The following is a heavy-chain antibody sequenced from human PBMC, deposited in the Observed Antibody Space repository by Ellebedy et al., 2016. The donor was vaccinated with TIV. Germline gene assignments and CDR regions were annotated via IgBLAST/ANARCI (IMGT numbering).Heavy chain of an antibody. V-gene: IGHV3-73*01. Sequence: PGGSLRLSCAASGSTFSGSAMHWVRQASGKGLEWVGRIRSKANSYATEYTASVNGRFTISRDDSKNMAYLQMNSLETDDTAVYYCAITYYYDSSGYTIDYWGQGTLVTVTS. D-gene: IGHD3-22*01. CDR1: GSTFSGSA. J-gene: IGHJ4*02. CDR2: IRSKANSYAT. CDR3: AITYYYDSSGYTIDY.